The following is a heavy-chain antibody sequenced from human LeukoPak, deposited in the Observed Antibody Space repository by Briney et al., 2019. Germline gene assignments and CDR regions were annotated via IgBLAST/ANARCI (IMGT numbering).Heavy chain of an antibody. D-gene: IGHD3-3*01. V-gene: IGHV4-4*07. Sequence: PSETLSLTCTVSGGSISSYYWSWIRQPAGKGLEWIGRIYTSGSTNYNPSLKSRVTISVDTSKNQFSLKLSSVTAADTAVYYCAGAQFTIFGVVTEFDYWGQGTLVTVSS. J-gene: IGHJ4*02. CDR3: AGAQFTIFGVVTEFDY. CDR2: IYTSGST. CDR1: GGSISSYY.